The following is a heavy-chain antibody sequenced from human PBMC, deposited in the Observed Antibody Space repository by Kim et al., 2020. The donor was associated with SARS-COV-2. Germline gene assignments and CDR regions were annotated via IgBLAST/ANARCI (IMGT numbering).Heavy chain of an antibody. CDR2: IYSGGST. J-gene: IGHJ1*01. V-gene: IGHV3-66*02. CDR1: GLTFSANF. CDR3: ASCGFGSGWPLSY. D-gene: IGHD6-25*01. Sequence: GGSLRLSCAAAGLTFSANFMSWVRQAPGKGLEWVSVIYSGGSTPYEASVQGRVIISRDSSKNPLFLQLNSLTTADTAVYYCASCGFGSGWPLSYWGQGTLVTVSP.